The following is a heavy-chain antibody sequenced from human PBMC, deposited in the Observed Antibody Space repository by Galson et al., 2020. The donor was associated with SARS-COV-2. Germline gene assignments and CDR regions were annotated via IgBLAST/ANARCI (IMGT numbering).Heavy chain of an antibody. CDR1: GFTFSNYA. D-gene: IGHD2-8*01. V-gene: IGHV3-23*01. Sequence: GGSLRLSCAASGFTFSNYAMSWVRQAPGTGLEWISAISGNGNHIYYADSVRGRFTTSRDNSMNTLYLQLNSLTGEDAALYYCATEKFCNNDDCYSLDPWGQGTRGTVSS. CDR3: ATEKFCNNDDCYSLDP. CDR2: ISGNGNHI. J-gene: IGHJ5*02.